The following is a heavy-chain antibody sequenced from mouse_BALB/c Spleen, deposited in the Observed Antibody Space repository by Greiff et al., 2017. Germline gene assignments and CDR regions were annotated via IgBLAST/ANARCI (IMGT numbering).Heavy chain of an antibody. Sequence: VQLQQSGPELVKPGASVKISCKASGYAFSSSWMNWVKQRPGQGLEWIGRIYPGDGDTNYNGKFKGKATLTADKSSSTAYMQLSSLTSVDSAVYVCASEGVRRAMDYWGQGTSVTVSS. CDR2: IYPGDGDT. V-gene: IGHV1-82*01. CDR1: GYAFSSSW. J-gene: IGHJ4*01. CDR3: ASEGVRRAMDY. D-gene: IGHD2-14*01.